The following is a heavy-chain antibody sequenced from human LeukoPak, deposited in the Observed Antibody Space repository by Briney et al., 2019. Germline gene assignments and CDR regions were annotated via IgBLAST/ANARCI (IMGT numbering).Heavy chain of an antibody. CDR1: GFTFSSYS. CDR2: ISSSSSYI. Sequence: GGSLRLSCAASGFTFSSYSMNWVRQAPGKGLEWVSSISSSSSYIYYADSVKGRFTISRDNAKNSLYLQMNSLSAEDTAVYYCARIQIAAAGTGFDYWGQGTLVTVSS. V-gene: IGHV3-21*01. J-gene: IGHJ4*02. D-gene: IGHD6-13*01. CDR3: ARIQIAAAGTGFDY.